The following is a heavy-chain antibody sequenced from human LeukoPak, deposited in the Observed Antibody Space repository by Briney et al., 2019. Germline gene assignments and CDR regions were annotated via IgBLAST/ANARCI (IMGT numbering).Heavy chain of an antibody. Sequence: PSETLSLTCTVSGGSISSYYWSWIRQPPEKGLEWIGYIYYSGSTNYNPSLKSRVTISVDTSKNQFSLKLSSVTAADTAVYYCARLDNLYDAFDIWGQGTMVTVSS. CDR1: GGSISSYY. V-gene: IGHV4-59*01. J-gene: IGHJ3*02. CDR3: ARLDNLYDAFDI. D-gene: IGHD1-14*01. CDR2: IYYSGST.